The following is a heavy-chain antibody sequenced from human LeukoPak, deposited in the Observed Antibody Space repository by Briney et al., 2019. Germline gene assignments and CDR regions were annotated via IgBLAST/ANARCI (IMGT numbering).Heavy chain of an antibody. D-gene: IGHD6-19*01. CDR1: GVPFSNYY. CDR2: INHSGYT. CDR3: TRAVAGHPD. Sequence: PSETLSLTCGVSGVPFSNYYWSWVRQSPTQGLDWIGEINHSGYTNYNPSLKSRVTMSIDTSKNQFSLKLTSVTAADAGVYYCTRAVAGHPDWGQGTLVTVSS. J-gene: IGHJ4*02. V-gene: IGHV4-34*01.